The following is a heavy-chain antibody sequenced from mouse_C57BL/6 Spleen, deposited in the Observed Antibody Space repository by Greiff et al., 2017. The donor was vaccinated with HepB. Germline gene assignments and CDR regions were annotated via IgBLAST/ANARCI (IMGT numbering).Heavy chain of an antibody. D-gene: IGHD1-1*01. V-gene: IGHV1-80*01. CDR2: IYPGDGDT. J-gene: IGHJ2*01. CDR3: ANYYGSSGWFDY. CDR1: GYAFSSYW. Sequence: VQLQESGAELVKPGASVKISCKASGYAFSSYWMNWVKQRPGKGLEWIGQIYPGDGDTNYNGKFKGKATLTADKSSSTAYMQLSSLTSEDSAVYFCANYYGSSGWFDYWGQGTTLTVSS.